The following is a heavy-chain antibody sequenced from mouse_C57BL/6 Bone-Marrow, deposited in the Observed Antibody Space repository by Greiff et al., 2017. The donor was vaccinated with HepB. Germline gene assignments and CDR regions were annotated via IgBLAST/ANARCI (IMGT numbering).Heavy chain of an antibody. CDR1: GFTFSDYY. D-gene: IGHD2-3*01. Sequence: EVKLVESGGGLVQPGGSLKLSCAASGFTFSDYYMYWVRQTPEKRLEWVAYISNGGGSTYYPDTVKGRFTISRDNAKNTLYLQMSRLKSEDTAMYYGERQVIYEGYYVYYYAMDYWGQGTSVTVSS. CDR2: ISNGGGST. J-gene: IGHJ4*01. CDR3: ERQVIYEGYYVYYYAMDY. V-gene: IGHV5-12*01.